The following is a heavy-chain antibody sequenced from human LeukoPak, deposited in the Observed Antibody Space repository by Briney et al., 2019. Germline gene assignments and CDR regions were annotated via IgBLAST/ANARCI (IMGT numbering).Heavy chain of an antibody. D-gene: IGHD3-22*01. CDR2: INPNSGGT. CDR1: GYTFTGYY. Sequence: GASVKASCTASGYTFTGYYMHWGRQAPGQGLEWMGRINPNSGGTNYAQKFQGRVTMTRDTSISTAYMELSRLRSDDTAVYYCARDFGYYDSSGCWGQGTLVTVSS. J-gene: IGHJ4*02. CDR3: ARDFGYYDSSGC. V-gene: IGHV1-2*06.